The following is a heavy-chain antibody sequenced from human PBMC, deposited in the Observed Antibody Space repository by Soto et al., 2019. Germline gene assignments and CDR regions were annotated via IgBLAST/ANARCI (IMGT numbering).Heavy chain of an antibody. D-gene: IGHD5-12*01. CDR1: GYTFTSYG. CDR3: AGAPRVSTFRWDPXLGYSGYDWNYYYGMDV. V-gene: IGHV1-18*01. Sequence: ASVKVSCKASGYTFTSYGISWVRQAPGQGLEWMGWISAYNGNTNYAQKLQGRVTMTTDTSTSTAYMELRSLRSDDTAVYYCAGAPRVSTFRWDPXLGYSGYDWNYYYGMDVWGQGTTVTVSS. J-gene: IGHJ6*01. CDR2: ISAYNGNT.